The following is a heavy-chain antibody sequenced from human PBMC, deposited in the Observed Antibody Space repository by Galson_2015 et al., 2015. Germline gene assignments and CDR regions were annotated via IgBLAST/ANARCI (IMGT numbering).Heavy chain of an antibody. CDR3: ARGDGNSVFYAFEI. J-gene: IGHJ3*02. CDR2: ISSSGSPI. Sequence: SLRLSCAASGFTFRSYELNWVRQAPGKGLEWLSYISSSGSPIYYADSVKGRFTISRDNAKNSLYLQMNSLRAEDTALYYCARGDGNSVFYAFEIWGQGTLVAVSS. D-gene: IGHD4-23*01. V-gene: IGHV3-48*03. CDR1: GFTFRSYE.